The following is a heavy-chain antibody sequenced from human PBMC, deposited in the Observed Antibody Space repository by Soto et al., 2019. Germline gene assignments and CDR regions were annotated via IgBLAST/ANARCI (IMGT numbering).Heavy chain of an antibody. Sequence: SVKISCKASGFTFTSSAFQWVRQARVQRLEWIGWIAVGSGYTNYAQRFQDRVTLTRDMSTATTYMELSRLTSEDTAIYYCAADATAWQQMVPSDYWGQGTLVTVSS. D-gene: IGHD2-8*01. J-gene: IGHJ4*02. CDR2: IAVGSGYT. V-gene: IGHV1-58*01. CDR3: AADATAWQQMVPSDY. CDR1: GFTFTSSA.